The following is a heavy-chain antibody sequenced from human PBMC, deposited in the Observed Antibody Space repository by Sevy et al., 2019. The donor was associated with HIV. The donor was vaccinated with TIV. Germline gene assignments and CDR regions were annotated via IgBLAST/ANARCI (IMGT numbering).Heavy chain of an antibody. CDR1: GFTFSSHA. CDR3: AKDYGSSWLYFDY. Sequence: GGSLRLSCAASGFTFSSHAMSWVRQAPGKGLEWVSAISGSGGSTYYADSVKGRFTISRDNSKNTLYLQMNSLRAEDTAVYYCAKDYGSSWLYFDYWGQGTLVTVSS. D-gene: IGHD6-13*01. V-gene: IGHV3-23*01. J-gene: IGHJ4*02. CDR2: ISGSGGST.